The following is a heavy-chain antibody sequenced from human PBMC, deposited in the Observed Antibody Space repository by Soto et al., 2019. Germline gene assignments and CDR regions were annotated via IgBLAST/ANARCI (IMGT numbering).Heavy chain of an antibody. CDR2: IYHSGST. Sequence: SETLSLTCAVSSGSISSSNWWSWVRQPPGKGLEWIGEIYHSGSTNYNPSLKSRVTISVDKSKNQFSLKLSSVTAADTAVYYCARIRSGGSTYMDVWGKGTTVTV. CDR3: ARIRSGGSTYMDV. J-gene: IGHJ6*03. V-gene: IGHV4-4*02. D-gene: IGHD2-15*01. CDR1: SGSISSSNW.